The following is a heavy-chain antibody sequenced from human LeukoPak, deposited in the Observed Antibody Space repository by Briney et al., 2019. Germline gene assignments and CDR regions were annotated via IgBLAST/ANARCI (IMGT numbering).Heavy chain of an antibody. D-gene: IGHD3-10*01. CDR1: GHSISTGYY. J-gene: IGHJ6*04. CDR2: MSHNRGT. Sequence: AETLSLTCAVSGHSISTGYYWGWIRQPPGKGLEWIGSMSHNRGTYYNPSLKSRVTISMDTSKNQISLRLTSVTAADTAVYYCASYYASGVSAYNYYGMDVWGKGTTVTVSS. CDR3: ASYYASGVSAYNYYGMDV. V-gene: IGHV4-38-2*01.